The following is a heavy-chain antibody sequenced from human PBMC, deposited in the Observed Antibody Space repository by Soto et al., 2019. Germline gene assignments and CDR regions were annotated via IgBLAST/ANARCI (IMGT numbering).Heavy chain of an antibody. V-gene: IGHV3-23*01. J-gene: IGHJ4*02. Sequence: EVQLLESGGGLVQPGGSLRLSCAASGFTFSSYAMSWVRQAPGKGLEWVSGISDSGGSTYYADSVKGRFTIPRDNSKNTLYLQMNSLRAEDTAVYYCAKGTYYYGSAPYYFDYWGQGTLVTVSS. CDR1: GFTFSSYA. CDR2: ISDSGGST. D-gene: IGHD3-10*01. CDR3: AKGTYYYGSAPYYFDY.